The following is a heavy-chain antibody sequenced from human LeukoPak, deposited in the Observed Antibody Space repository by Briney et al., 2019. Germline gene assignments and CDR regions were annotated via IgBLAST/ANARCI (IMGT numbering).Heavy chain of an antibody. V-gene: IGHV3-7*05. J-gene: IGHJ4*02. Sequence: GGSLRLSCVASGFTFTSYWMSWARQAPGKGLEWVANINQAGSEKYYADSVKGRFTISRDNAKNSLYLQMNSLGAEDTAVYYCARFRSYNFDYWGQGTLVTVSS. D-gene: IGHD1-26*01. CDR2: INQAGSEK. CDR1: GFTFTSYW. CDR3: ARFRSYNFDY.